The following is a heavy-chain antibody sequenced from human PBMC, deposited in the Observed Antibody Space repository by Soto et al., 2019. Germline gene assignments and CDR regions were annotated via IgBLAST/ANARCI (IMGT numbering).Heavy chain of an antibody. J-gene: IGHJ4*02. D-gene: IGHD5-12*01. CDR1: GYTFSTYG. CDR2: ISAYNGNT. Sequence: ASVKVSCKASGYTFSTYGISWVRQAPGQGLEWMGWISAYNGNTNFAQNLQGRVTMTTDTSTSTAYMELRSLRSDDTAVYYCMRAPAGWLQFPYFDYWGQGTLVTVSS. V-gene: IGHV1-18*01. CDR3: MRAPAGWLQFPYFDY.